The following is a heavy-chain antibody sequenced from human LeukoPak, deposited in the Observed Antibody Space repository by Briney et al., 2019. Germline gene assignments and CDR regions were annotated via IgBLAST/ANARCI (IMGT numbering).Heavy chain of an antibody. D-gene: IGHD3-22*01. CDR3: AKAPYLSSGS. V-gene: IGHV4-34*01. J-gene: IGHJ3*01. CDR1: GGSFRDYY. CDR2: INHSGST. Sequence: SETLSLSCAVYGGSFRDYYWSWIRQPPGKGLEWIGEINHSGSTNYNPSLKSRVTISLDTSKNQFSLKLTSVTAADTAVYYCAKAPYLSSGSWGQGILVAVSS.